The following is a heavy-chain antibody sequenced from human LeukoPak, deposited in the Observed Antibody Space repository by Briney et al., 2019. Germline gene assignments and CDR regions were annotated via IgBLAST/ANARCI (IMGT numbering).Heavy chain of an antibody. V-gene: IGHV4-59*01. D-gene: IGHD3-10*01. CDR1: GGSTSSYY. Sequence: SETLSLTCFVSGGSTSSYYGSWIRQPPRRGMGRSGYIFYSGTTNYHPCLKSRVTISVDTSKNQCSLRLTSVTAADTAVYYCARGWHGSGSPLDYWGRGTLVTVSS. J-gene: IGHJ4*02. CDR2: IFYSGTT. CDR3: ARGWHGSGSPLDY.